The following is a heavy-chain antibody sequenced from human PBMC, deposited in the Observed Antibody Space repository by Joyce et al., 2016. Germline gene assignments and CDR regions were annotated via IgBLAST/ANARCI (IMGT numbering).Heavy chain of an antibody. D-gene: IGHD3-16*01. CDR1: GVSISSHF. J-gene: IGHJ6*02. CDR3: VRDFFGGGRALDLSLYSGMDV. Sequence: QVQLQESGPGLVKPSETLSLTCTVSGVSISSHFWSWVRQPAGKGLQWIGRIYPSGITYHNPSLKRRLTMSVDTPKNQFSLTLSSVTAADTAVYYGVRDFFGGGRALDLSLYSGMDVWGQGTTVIVSS. V-gene: IGHV4-4*07. CDR2: IYPSGIT.